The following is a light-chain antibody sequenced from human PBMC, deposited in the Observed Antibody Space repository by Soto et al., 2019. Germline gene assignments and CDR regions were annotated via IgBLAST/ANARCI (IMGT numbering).Light chain of an antibody. CDR2: EVT. V-gene: IGLV2-23*02. CDR1: SSDVGSYDL. J-gene: IGLJ2*01. CDR3: CSYANSNTLL. Sequence: QSALTQPASVSGSPGQSITISCTGTSSDVGSYDLVSWYQQHPGTAPKLIIYEVTKRPSGVSNRFSGSKSGNTASLTISGLQAEDDSYYYCCSYANSNTLLFGGGTKLTVL.